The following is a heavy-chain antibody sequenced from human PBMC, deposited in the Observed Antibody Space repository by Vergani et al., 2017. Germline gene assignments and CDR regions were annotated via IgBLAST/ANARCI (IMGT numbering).Heavy chain of an antibody. J-gene: IGHJ4*02. D-gene: IGHD4-17*01. V-gene: IGHV4-59*01. CDR3: ARVAREYGDLGD. Sequence: QVQLQESGPGLVKPSETLSLTCTVSGGSISSYYWSWIRQPPGKGLEWIGYIYYSGSTNYNPSLKSRVTISVDTSKNQCSLKLSSVTAADTAVYYCARVAREYGDLGDWGQGTLVTVSS. CDR2: IYYSGST. CDR1: GGSISSYY.